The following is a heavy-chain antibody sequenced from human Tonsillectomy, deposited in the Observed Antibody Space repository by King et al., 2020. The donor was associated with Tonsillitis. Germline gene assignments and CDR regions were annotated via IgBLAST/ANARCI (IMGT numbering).Heavy chain of an antibody. J-gene: IGHJ6*02. V-gene: IGHV3-30-3*01. D-gene: IGHD5-24*01. CDR3: ARDVEMGDSRYYYYGMDV. CDR2: ISYDGSNK. Sequence: VQLVESGGGVFQPGRSLRLSCAASGFPFSSYAMHWVRQAPGKGLEWVAVISYDGSNKYYADSVKGRFTISRDNSKNTLYLQMNSLRAEDTAVYYCARDVEMGDSRYYYYGMDVWGQGTTVTVSS. CDR1: GFPFSSYA.